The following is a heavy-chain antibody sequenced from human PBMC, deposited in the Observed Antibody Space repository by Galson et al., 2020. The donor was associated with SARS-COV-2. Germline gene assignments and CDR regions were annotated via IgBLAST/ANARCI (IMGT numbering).Heavy chain of an antibody. Sequence: SETLSLTCTVSGVSISSYYWSWIRQPPGQGLEWIGFIYFGASTNYNPSLKSRVTISVDTSKNQFSLKLSSVTAADTAVYYCARESYDSSGYYLAYFDYWGQGTLVTVSS. D-gene: IGHD3-22*01. CDR1: GVSISSYY. J-gene: IGHJ4*02. CDR2: IYFGAST. CDR3: ARESYDSSGYYLAYFDY. V-gene: IGHV4-59*01.